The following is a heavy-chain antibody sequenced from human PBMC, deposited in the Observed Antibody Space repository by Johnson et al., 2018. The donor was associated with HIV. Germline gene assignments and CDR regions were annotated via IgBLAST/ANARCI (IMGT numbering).Heavy chain of an antibody. CDR2: IKSKTDGGTT. CDR3: TPGQVKTIIVLITFQGPAFDF. CDR1: GFTFSNAW. Sequence: VQLVESGGGVVQPGRSLRLSCAASGFTFSNAWMSWVRQAPGKGLEWVGRIKSKTDGGTTDYAAPVKGRFTISRDDSRNTLFLQMNNVKIEDTALYFCTPGQVKTIIVLITFQGPAFDFWGQGTMVTVS. J-gene: IGHJ3*01. V-gene: IGHV3-15*01. D-gene: IGHD2/OR15-2a*01.